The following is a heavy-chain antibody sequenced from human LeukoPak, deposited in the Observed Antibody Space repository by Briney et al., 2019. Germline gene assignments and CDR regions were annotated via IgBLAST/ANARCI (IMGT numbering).Heavy chain of an antibody. J-gene: IGHJ4*02. D-gene: IGHD2-2*01. V-gene: IGHV1-3*01. CDR1: GYTFTSYA. CDR3: ARDLYCSSTSCLYYFDY. CDR2: ISAGNGNT. Sequence: ASVKVSCKASGYTFTSYAIHWVRQAPGQRLEWMGWISAGNGNTKYSQNFQGRVTFISNTPATTAFMELSSLRSEDAAVYYCARDLYCSSTSCLYYFDYWGQGTLATVSS.